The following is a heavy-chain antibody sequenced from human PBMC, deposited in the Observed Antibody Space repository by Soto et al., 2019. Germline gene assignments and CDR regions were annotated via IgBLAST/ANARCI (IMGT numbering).Heavy chain of an antibody. Sequence: PGESLKISCKGSGYTFTTYWIGWVRQMPGKGLEWMGIIYPGDSDIRYSPSFQGQVTISADNSISTAYVQWSTLKASDTAMYYCARCGGDCQAFEYWGQGTLVTVSS. D-gene: IGHD2-21*02. V-gene: IGHV5-51*01. J-gene: IGHJ4*01. CDR1: GYTFTTYW. CDR3: ARCGGDCQAFEY. CDR2: IYPGDSDI.